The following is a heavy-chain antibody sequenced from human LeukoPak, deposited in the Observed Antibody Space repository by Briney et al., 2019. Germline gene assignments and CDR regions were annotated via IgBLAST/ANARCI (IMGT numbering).Heavy chain of an antibody. Sequence: SETLSLTCTVSGGSISSNHYYWNWIRQPPGRGLQWIGTIYYNGNKYYNPSLKSRLSISVDTSKNQFSLRLTSVTAADTAIYYCARPVPSRLGWFDPWGQGTLVTVSS. J-gene: IGHJ5*02. CDR3: ARPVPSRLGWFDP. V-gene: IGHV4-39*07. CDR2: IYYNGNK. CDR1: GGSISSNHYY. D-gene: IGHD1-1*01.